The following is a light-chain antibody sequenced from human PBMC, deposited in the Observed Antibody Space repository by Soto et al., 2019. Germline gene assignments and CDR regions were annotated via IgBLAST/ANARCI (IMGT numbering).Light chain of an antibody. CDR3: QQYSSYSWT. CDR2: DAS. Sequence: DIQMTQSPSTLSASVGDRVTITCRASQSISSWLAWYQQKPGKAPKLLIYDASSLESGVPPRFSGSGSGTEFTLTISSLQPDDFATYYCQQYSSYSWTFGQGTKVDIK. V-gene: IGKV1-5*01. CDR1: QSISSW. J-gene: IGKJ1*01.